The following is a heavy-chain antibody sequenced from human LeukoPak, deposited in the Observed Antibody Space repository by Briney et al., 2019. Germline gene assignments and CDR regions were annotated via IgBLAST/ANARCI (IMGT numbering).Heavy chain of an antibody. CDR3: ARGLSSYGYFDY. J-gene: IGHJ4*02. CDR2: ISYDGSNK. Sequence: GRSLRLSCAASGFTFSSYAMHWVRQAPGKGLEWVAVISYDGSNKYYADSVKGRFTISRDNSKNTLYLQMNSLRAEDTAVYYCARGLSSYGYFDYWGQGTLVTVSS. D-gene: IGHD5-18*01. CDR1: GFTFSSYA. V-gene: IGHV3-30-3*01.